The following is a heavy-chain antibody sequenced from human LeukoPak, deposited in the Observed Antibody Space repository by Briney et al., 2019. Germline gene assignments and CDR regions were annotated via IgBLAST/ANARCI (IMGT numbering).Heavy chain of an antibody. J-gene: IGHJ4*02. CDR1: GYTFTRYY. CDR3: ARMARIAAAGTLGY. V-gene: IGHV1-2*02. CDR2: INPNSGGT. D-gene: IGHD6-13*01. Sequence: ASVKVSCKASGYTFTRYYMHWVRQAPGQGGEGMGWINPNSGGTNYAQKFQGRVTMTRERSISTPYMELSRLRSDDTAVYYCARMARIAAAGTLGYWGQGTLVTVSS.